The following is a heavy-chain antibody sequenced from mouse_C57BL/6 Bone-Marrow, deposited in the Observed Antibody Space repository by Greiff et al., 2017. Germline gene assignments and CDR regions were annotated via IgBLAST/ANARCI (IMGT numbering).Heavy chain of an antibody. Sequence: QVQLQQSGAELARPGASVKLSCKASGYTFTSYGISWVKQRTGQGLEWIGEIYPRSGNTYYNEKFKGKATLTADKSSSPAYMELRSLTSEDSAVYFCANDYDNFDDWGQGTTLTVSS. CDR3: ANDYDNFDD. D-gene: IGHD2-4*01. CDR2: IYPRSGNT. V-gene: IGHV1-81*01. J-gene: IGHJ2*01. CDR1: GYTFTSYG.